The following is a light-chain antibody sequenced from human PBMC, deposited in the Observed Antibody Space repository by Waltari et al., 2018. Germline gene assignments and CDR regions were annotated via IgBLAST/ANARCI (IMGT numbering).Light chain of an antibody. J-gene: IGLJ3*02. CDR3: QTGGHGTWV. Sequence: QLVVTQSPSASAPLGASVKLTCTLSSGHSSNIVAWLQQRPEKGPRYLMKVNIYGSHIKGDDIPDRFSGSSSGAERYLTISSLQPDDEADYYCQTGGHGTWVFGGGTTLTVL. CDR1: SGHSSNI. V-gene: IGLV4-69*01. CDR2: VNIYGSH.